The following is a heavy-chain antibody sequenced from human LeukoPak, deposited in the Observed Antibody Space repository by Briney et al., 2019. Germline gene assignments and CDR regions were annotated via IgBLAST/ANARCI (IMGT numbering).Heavy chain of an antibody. CDR2: ISGSGDNT. Sequence: GGSLRLSCAASGFTFSNYAMSWVRQAQGKGLECVSAISGSGDNTYYADSVKGRFALSRDNSKNTVYLQMNSLRADDTAVYYCAKTRGYCSGGTCYCDYWGQGTLVTVSS. V-gene: IGHV3-23*01. CDR3: AKTRGYCSGGTCYCDY. CDR1: GFTFSNYA. D-gene: IGHD2-15*01. J-gene: IGHJ4*02.